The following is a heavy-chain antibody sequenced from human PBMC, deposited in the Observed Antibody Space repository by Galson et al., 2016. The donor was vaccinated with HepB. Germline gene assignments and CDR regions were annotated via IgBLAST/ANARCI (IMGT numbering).Heavy chain of an antibody. J-gene: IGHJ4*02. D-gene: IGHD2/OR15-2a*01. CDR1: GFTFSNYG. V-gene: IGHV3-30*18. CDR2: DSIDGRRK. CDR3: AKRHEYCPAVGCSVDY. Sequence: SLRLSCAASGFTFSNYGMHWVRQAPGKGLEWVAADSIDGRRKFYADSVKGRFTISRDNSNNMLFLQMSSLRADDTAVYYCAKRHEYCPAVGCSVDYWGQGTLVSVSS.